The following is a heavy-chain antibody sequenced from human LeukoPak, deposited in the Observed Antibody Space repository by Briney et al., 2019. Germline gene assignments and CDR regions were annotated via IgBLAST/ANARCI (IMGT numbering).Heavy chain of an antibody. Sequence: SETLSLTCTVSGGSVSTSTYYWGWIRQPPGKGLDWIGSIYYSGHTYYNPSLKSRVTISVDTSKNQFSLKVTSVTAADTAVYYCGKAAQTAMGRFDAWGQGTMVTVSS. J-gene: IGHJ3*01. D-gene: IGHD6-25*01. CDR2: IYYSGHT. CDR3: GKAAQTAMGRFDA. CDR1: GGSVSTSTYY. V-gene: IGHV4-39*07.